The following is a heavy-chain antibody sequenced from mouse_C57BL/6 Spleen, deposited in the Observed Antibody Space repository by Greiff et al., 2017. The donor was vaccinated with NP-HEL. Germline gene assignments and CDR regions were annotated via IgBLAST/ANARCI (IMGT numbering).Heavy chain of an antibody. CDR1: GYSITSGYY. V-gene: IGHV3-6*01. CDR3: ARANPYAMDY. Sequence: ESGPGLVKPSQSLSLTCSVTGYSITSGYYWNWIRQFPGNKLEWMGYISYDGSNNYNPSLKNRISITRDTSKNQFFLKLNSVTTEDTATYYCARANPYAMDYWGQGTSVTVSS. CDR2: ISYDGSN. J-gene: IGHJ4*01.